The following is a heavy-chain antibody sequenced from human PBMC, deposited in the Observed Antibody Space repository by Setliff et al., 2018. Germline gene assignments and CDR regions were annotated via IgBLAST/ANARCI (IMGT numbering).Heavy chain of an antibody. V-gene: IGHV4-59*08. Sequence: TSETLSLTCTVSGGSISTYYWSWIRQPPGKGLEWIGCIHYSGSTNYNPSLKSRVTMSGDTSKNQFSLKLSSVTAADTAVYYCARGRAGHSGHWGQGTLVTVSS. CDR1: GGSISTYY. CDR2: IHYSGST. J-gene: IGHJ4*02. D-gene: IGHD6-19*01. CDR3: ARGRAGHSGH.